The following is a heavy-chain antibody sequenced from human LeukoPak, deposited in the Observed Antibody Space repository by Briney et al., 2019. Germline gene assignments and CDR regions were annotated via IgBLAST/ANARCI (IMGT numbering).Heavy chain of an antibody. CDR1: GFTFSDYY. V-gene: IGHV3-11*04. J-gene: IGHJ5*02. CDR3: ARDMILSDFWSGPQFDP. Sequence: PGGSLRLSCAASGFTFSDYYMSWIRQAPGKGLEWVSYISSSGSTIYYADSVKGRFTISRDNAKNSLYLQMNSLRAEDTAVYYCARDMILSDFWSGPQFDPWGQGTLVTVSS. CDR2: ISSSGSTI. D-gene: IGHD3-3*01.